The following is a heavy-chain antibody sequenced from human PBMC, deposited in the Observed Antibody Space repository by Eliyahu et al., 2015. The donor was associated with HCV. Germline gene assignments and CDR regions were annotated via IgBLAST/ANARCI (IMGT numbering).Heavy chain of an antibody. V-gene: IGHV3-33*01. Sequence: QVQLVESGGGVVQPGRSLRLSCAASGFTFSSYGMHWVRQAPGKGLEWVAVIWYDGSNKYYADSVKGRFTISRDNSKNTLYLQMNSLRAEDTAVYYCARGRITIFGVVDYWGQGTLVTVSS. CDR1: GFTFSSYG. CDR2: IWYDGSNK. J-gene: IGHJ4*02. CDR3: ARGRITIFGVVDY. D-gene: IGHD3-3*01.